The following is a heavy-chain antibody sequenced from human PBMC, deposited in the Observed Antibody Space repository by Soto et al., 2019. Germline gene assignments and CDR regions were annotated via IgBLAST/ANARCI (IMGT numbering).Heavy chain of an antibody. Sequence: LSLTCGVSGGSMFSGGNSWSWIRQAPGKGLEWIGYFYHSGSTYYNPSLKSRVTISVDTSKNQFSLRLTSVTAADTAVYFCARTMTTSGWFDPWGQGTLVTVSS. D-gene: IGHD3-10*01. J-gene: IGHJ5*02. V-gene: IGHV4-30-2*01. CDR2: FYHSGST. CDR1: GGSMFSGGNS. CDR3: ARTMTTSGWFDP.